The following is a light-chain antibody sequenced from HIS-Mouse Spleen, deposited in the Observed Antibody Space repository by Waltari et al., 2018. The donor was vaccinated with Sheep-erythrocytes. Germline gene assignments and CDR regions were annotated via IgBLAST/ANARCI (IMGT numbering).Light chain of an antibody. J-gene: IGLJ3*02. CDR1: SSDVGGYNY. CDR3: YSTDSSGNHWV. V-gene: IGLV2-8*01. CDR2: EVS. Sequence: QSALTQPPSASGSPGQSVTISCTGTSSDVGGYNYVSWYQQHPGKAPKLMIYEVSKRPSGVPGRFSGSSSGTMATLTISGAQVEDDADYYCYSTDSSGNHWVFGGGTKLTVL.